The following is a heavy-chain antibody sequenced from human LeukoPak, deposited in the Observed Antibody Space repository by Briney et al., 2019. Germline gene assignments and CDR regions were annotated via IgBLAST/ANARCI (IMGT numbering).Heavy chain of an antibody. V-gene: IGHV3-23*01. D-gene: IGHD3-22*01. CDR3: ARAFGDNGYYQLPIDY. Sequence: PGGSLRLACAASEFTFSNYAMSWVRQVPEKGLEWVAGITASGDTTHHVDSVKGRFTISRDNSENTLFLQMHSLRVEDTASYYCARAFGDNGYYQLPIDYWGQGTLVTVSS. CDR1: EFTFSNYA. J-gene: IGHJ4*02. CDR2: ITASGDTT.